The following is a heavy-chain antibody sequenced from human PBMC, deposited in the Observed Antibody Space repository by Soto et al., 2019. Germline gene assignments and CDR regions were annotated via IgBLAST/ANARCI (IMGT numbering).Heavy chain of an antibody. J-gene: IGHJ6*03. CDR2: FYYSGST. D-gene: IGHD2-2*01. CDR3: ARGRYCSSSSCLLYHYYSYYCMGV. CDR1: GGSISSYY. V-gene: IGHV4-59*01. Sequence: SETLCVSWTVSGGSISSYYGRWIRQPPGKGLEWIGYFYYSGSTNYNPSLKSRVTISVDTSKNQFSLKLSSVTAADTAVYYCARGRYCSSSSCLLYHYYSYYCMGVWGKGTTVTVSS.